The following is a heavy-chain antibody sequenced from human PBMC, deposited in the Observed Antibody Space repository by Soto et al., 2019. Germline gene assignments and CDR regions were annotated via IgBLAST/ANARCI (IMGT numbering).Heavy chain of an antibody. D-gene: IGHD2-8*01. CDR1: GYTFTRYG. CDR3: ALVYAYVNPSAQDV. Sequence: QVQLVQSGAEVKNPGASVKVSCKASGYTFTRYGIGWARQAPGQGLEWMGWINTDNGNTNYAQNVQGRVTLTTDTSTSTAKMEIRSLRSNDTAMYYCALVYAYVNPSAQDVWGQGTTVIVSS. V-gene: IGHV1-18*01. CDR2: INTDNGNT. J-gene: IGHJ6*02.